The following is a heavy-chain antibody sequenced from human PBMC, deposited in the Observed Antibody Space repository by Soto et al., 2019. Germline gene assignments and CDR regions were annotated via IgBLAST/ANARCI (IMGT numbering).Heavy chain of an antibody. CDR1: GFTFSSYA. V-gene: IGHV3-30-3*01. CDR3: AKDQGFNWYFDL. CDR2: ISYDGSNK. J-gene: IGHJ2*01. Sequence: GGSLRLSCAASGFTFSSYAMHWVRQAPGKGLEWVAVISYDGSNKYYADSVKGRFTISRDNSKNTLYLEMNSLRAEDTAVYYCAKDQGFNWYFDLWGRGSLVTVTS.